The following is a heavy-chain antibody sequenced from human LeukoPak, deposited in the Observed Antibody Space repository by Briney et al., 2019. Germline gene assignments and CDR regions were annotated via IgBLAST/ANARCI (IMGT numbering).Heavy chain of an antibody. CDR3: ARDNKAYSSGWDEGASWFDY. Sequence: GGSLRLSCAASGFTVSSNCMSWVRQAPGRGLEWVSVICSGGSTYYADSVKGRFTISRDNSRNTLYLQMNSPRAEDTAVYYCARDNKAYSSGWDEGASWFDYWGQGTLVTVSS. CDR2: ICSGGST. D-gene: IGHD6-19*01. V-gene: IGHV3-53*01. CDR1: GFTVSSNC. J-gene: IGHJ4*02.